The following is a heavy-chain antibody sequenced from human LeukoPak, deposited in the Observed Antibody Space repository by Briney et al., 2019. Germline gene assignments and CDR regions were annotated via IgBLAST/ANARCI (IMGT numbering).Heavy chain of an antibody. V-gene: IGHV3-7*01. CDR3: ARGRGIAL. CDR2: IVDDGNKK. J-gene: IGHJ4*02. D-gene: IGHD6-13*01. CDR1: GFTFDDYW. Sequence: GSLRLSCAASGFTFDDYWMNWVRQAPGKGLEWVANIVDDGNKKNYVDSVKGRFTISRDNVKKTLYLQMNSLRVEDTAVYYCARGRGIALWGQGTLVTVSS.